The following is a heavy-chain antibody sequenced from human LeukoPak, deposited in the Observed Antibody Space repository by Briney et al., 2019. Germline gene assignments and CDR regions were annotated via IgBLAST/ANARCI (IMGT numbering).Heavy chain of an antibody. J-gene: IGHJ4*02. V-gene: IGHV4-59*07. D-gene: IGHD3-22*01. CDR3: ARGVLADSSGYPG. CDR1: DGSISGYY. CDR2: IYYSGST. Sequence: SDTLSLTCTVSDGSISGYYWSWILQPPGKGLEWIGYIYYSGSTNYNPSLKSRVTISVGTSKNQFSLKLSSVTAADTAVYYCARGVLADSSGYPGWGQGTLVTVSS.